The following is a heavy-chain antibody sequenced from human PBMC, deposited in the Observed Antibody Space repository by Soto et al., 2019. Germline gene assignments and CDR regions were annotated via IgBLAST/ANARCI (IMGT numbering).Heavy chain of an antibody. D-gene: IGHD6-19*01. CDR3: ARCPSGWPAYYYYYMDV. CDR2: IYYSGST. Sequence: SETLSLTCTVSGGSISSSSYYWGWIRQPPGKGLEWIGSIYYSGSTYYNPSLKSRVTISVDTSKNQFSLKLSSVTAADTAVYYCARCPSGWPAYYYYYMDVWGKGTTVTVSS. CDR1: GGSISSSSYY. V-gene: IGHV4-39*01. J-gene: IGHJ6*03.